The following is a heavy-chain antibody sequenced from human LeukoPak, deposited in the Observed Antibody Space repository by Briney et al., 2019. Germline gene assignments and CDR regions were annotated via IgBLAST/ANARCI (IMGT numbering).Heavy chain of an antibody. CDR3: ARDKIVGPTHFDY. D-gene: IGHD1-26*01. CDR2: IYSGGST. V-gene: IGHV3-66*01. Sequence: GGSLRLSCAASEFSVGSNYMTWVRQAPGKGLEWVSLIYSGGSTYYADSVKGRFTISRDNSKNTLYLQMNSLRAEDTAVYYCARDKIVGPTHFDYWSQGTLVTVSS. CDR1: EFSVGSNY. J-gene: IGHJ4*02.